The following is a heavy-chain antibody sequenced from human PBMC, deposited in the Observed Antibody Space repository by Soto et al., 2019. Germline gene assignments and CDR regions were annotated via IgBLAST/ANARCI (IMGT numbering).Heavy chain of an antibody. V-gene: IGHV3-30-3*01. Sequence: QVQVVESGGGVVQPGRSLRLSCAASGFTFSSYTMHWVRQAPGKGLEWVAVISYDGNNKYYADSVKGRFTLSRDNSKNILSLQMSSLTAEDTAVYYCARDLALSAYFDYWCQGTLVTVSS. CDR3: ARDLALSAYFDY. CDR1: GFTFSSYT. CDR2: ISYDGNNK. J-gene: IGHJ4*02. D-gene: IGHD3-3*02.